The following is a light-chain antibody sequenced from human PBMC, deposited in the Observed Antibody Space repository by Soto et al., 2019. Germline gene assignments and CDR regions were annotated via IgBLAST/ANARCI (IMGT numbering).Light chain of an antibody. J-gene: IGKJ5*01. V-gene: IGKV1-8*01. CDR2: AAS. Sequence: IQMTVSACSLAPSLGYGVTNTCEASQDIRYYLNWYQQKTGQAPKLLIYAASTLQSGVPSRFSGSGSGTDFTLTISCLQSEDFATYYCQQYYSYPITFGQGTRLEIK. CDR1: QDIRYY. CDR3: QQYYSYPIT.